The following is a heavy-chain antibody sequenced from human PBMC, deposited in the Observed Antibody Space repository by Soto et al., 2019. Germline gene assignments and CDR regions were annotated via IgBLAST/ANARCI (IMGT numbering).Heavy chain of an antibody. Sequence: PSETLSLTCTVSGGSISSYYWSWIRQPRGKGLEWIGYIYYSGSTNYNPSLKSRVTISVDTSKNQFSLKLSSVTAADTAVYYCAMVGLALAGTGSFEHWGQDTLVTFS. CDR1: GGSISSYY. D-gene: IGHD6-19*01. CDR3: AMVGLALAGTGSFEH. J-gene: IGHJ1*01. CDR2: IYYSGST. V-gene: IGHV4-59*01.